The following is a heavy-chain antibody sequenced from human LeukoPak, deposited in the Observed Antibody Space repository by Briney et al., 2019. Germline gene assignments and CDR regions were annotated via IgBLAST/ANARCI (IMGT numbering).Heavy chain of an antibody. J-gene: IGHJ4*02. CDR2: ISGSGGST. V-gene: IGHV3-23*01. CDR3: AKYCSSTSCLTQDDC. D-gene: IGHD2-2*01. CDR1: GFTFSSYA. Sequence: PGGSLRLSCAASGFTFSSYAMSWVRQAPGKGLEWVSAISGSGGSTYYADSVKGRFTISRDNSKNTLYLQMNSLRAEDTAVYYCAKYCSSTSCLTQDDCWGQGTLVTVSS.